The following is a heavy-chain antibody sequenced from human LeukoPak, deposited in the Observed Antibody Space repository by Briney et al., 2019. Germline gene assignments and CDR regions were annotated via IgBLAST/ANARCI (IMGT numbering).Heavy chain of an antibody. D-gene: IGHD3-22*01. V-gene: IGHV4-39*01. J-gene: IGHJ4*02. Sequence: SEALSLTCTVSGGSISSSSYYWGWLRQPPGKGLEWIGSIYYSGSTYYNPSLKSRVTISVDTSKNQFSLNLSSVTAADTAVYYCARLYYDSSGYYQICYFDYWGQGTLVTVSS. CDR1: GGSISSSSYY. CDR3: ARLYYDSSGYYQICYFDY. CDR2: IYYSGST.